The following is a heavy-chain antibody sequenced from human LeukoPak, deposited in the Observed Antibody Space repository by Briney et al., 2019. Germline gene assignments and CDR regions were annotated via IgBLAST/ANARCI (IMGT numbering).Heavy chain of an antibody. CDR3: ARTGGSSWLFDY. V-gene: IGHV4-39*01. J-gene: IGHJ4*02. D-gene: IGHD6-13*01. Sequence: SETLSLTCTVSGGSISSSSYYWGWIRQPPGKGLEWIGSIYYSGSTYYNLSLKSRVTISVDTSKNQFSLKLSSVTAADTAVYYCARTGGSSWLFDYWGQGTLVTVSS. CDR2: IYYSGST. CDR1: GGSISSSSYY.